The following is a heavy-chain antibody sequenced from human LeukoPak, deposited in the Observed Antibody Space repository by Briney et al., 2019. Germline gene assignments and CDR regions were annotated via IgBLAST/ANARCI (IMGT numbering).Heavy chain of an antibody. CDR3: ARGRGLTGFPNFDY. V-gene: IGHV4-59*08. D-gene: IGHD7-27*01. CDR2: IYYSGST. J-gene: IGHJ4*02. CDR1: GGSISSYY. Sequence: PSETLSLTCTVSGGSISSYYWSWIRQPPGKGLEWIGYIYYSGSTNYNPSLKSRVTISVDTSKNQFSLKLSSVTAADTAVYYCARGRGLTGFPNFDYWGQGTLVTVSS.